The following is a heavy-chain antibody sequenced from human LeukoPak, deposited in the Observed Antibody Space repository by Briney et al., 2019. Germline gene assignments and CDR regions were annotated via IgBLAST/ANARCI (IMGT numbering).Heavy chain of an antibody. CDR1: GGSISSSNW. CDR2: VYHSGST. CDR3: ARRSSVLRYFD. V-gene: IGHV4-4*02. Sequence: SETLSLTCAVSGGSISSSNWWSWVRPPPGKGLEWIGEVYHSGSTNYNPSLKSRVTISVDKSKNQFSLKLSSVTAADTAVYYCARRSSVLRYFDLGQGTLVTVSS. J-gene: IGHJ4*02. D-gene: IGHD3-9*01.